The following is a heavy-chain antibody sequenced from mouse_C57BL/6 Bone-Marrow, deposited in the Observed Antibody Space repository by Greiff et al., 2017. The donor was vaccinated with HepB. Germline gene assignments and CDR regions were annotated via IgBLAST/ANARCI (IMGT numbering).Heavy chain of an antibody. V-gene: IGHV5-17*01. J-gene: IGHJ3*01. CDR2: ISSGSSTI. CDR3: AWTPYSNIFAY. D-gene: IGHD2-5*01. Sequence: EVQRVESGGGLVKPGGSLKLSCEASGFTFSDYGMHWVRQAPEKGLEWVAYISSGSSTIYYEDTVKGRFTISRDNAKNTLFLQMTSLRSEDTAIYYCAWTPYSNIFAYWGQGTLVTVSA. CDR1: GFTFSDYG.